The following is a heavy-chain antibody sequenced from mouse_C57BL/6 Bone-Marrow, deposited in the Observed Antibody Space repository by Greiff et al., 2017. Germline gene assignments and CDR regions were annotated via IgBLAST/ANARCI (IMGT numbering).Heavy chain of an antibody. CDR2: ISSGGSYT. V-gene: IGHV5-6*01. J-gene: IGHJ2*01. CDR1: GFTFSSYG. D-gene: IGHD1-3*01. Sequence: EVQLVESGGDLVKPGGSLKLSCAASGFTFSSYGMSWVRQTPDKRLEWVATISSGGSYTYYPDSVKGRFTISRDKSKITLYLQMSSLKSEDTAMYFCARQNYNTHYWGQGTTLTVSS. CDR3: ARQNYNTHY.